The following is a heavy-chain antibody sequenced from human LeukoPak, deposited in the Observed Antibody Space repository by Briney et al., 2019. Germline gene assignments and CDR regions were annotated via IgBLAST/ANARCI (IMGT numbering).Heavy chain of an antibody. Sequence: PSETLSLTCTVSGGAISGYYWSWIRQPPGKGLEWIGYIFYSGTTNYNPSLKSRVTISVDTSKKRFSLKLSSVTAADTAVYYCARGIADPYSFDSWGQGTLVTVSS. J-gene: IGHJ4*02. D-gene: IGHD6-13*01. CDR1: GGAISGYY. V-gene: IGHV4-59*01. CDR2: IFYSGTT. CDR3: ARGIADPYSFDS.